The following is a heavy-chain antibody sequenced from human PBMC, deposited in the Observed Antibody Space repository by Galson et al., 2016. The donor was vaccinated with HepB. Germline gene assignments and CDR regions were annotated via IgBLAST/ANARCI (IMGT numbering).Heavy chain of an antibody. J-gene: IGHJ4*02. CDR3: AKGDDFWSGYYGGL. Sequence: SLRLSCAASGFTVSSTYMNWVRQAPGKGLEWVSIIYSGGTTYQADSVKGRFTISRDNSKNTLYLRMNSLRAEDTAVYYCAKGDDFWSGYYGGLWGQGTLVTVSS. CDR2: IYSGGTT. CDR1: GFTVSSTY. V-gene: IGHV3-66*01. D-gene: IGHD3-3*01.